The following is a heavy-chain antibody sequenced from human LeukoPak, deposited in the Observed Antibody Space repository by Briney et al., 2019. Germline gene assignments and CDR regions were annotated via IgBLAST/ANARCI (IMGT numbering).Heavy chain of an antibody. J-gene: IGHJ4*02. CDR3: TRSSKVVSRTFDY. V-gene: IGHV1-69*01. D-gene: IGHD1-26*01. CDR2: ITPIFGTP. Sequence: SVKVSCKAAGGTFSSYAISWVRQAPGQGLELVGAITPIFGTPHYVEKFQGRVTISADESTNTAFMELSSLTSDDTAIYYCTRSSKVVSRTFDYWGQGTLVTVSS. CDR1: GGTFSSYA.